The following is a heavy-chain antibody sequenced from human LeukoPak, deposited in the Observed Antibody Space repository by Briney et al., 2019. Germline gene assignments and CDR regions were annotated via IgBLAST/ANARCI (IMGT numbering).Heavy chain of an antibody. CDR1: GGSFSGYY. D-gene: IGHD5-18*01. V-gene: IGHV4-34*01. CDR3: ARGVKPVYSYGLDY. J-gene: IGHJ4*02. Sequence: PSEALSLTCAVYGGSFSGYYWSWIRQPPGKGLEWIGEINHSGSTNYNPSLKSRVTISVDTSKNQFSLKLSSVTAVDTAVYYCARGVKPVYSYGLDYWGQGTLVTVSS. CDR2: INHSGST.